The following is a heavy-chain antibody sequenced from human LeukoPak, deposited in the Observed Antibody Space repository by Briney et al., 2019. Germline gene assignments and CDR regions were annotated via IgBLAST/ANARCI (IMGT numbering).Heavy chain of an antibody. CDR2: IIPILGIA. V-gene: IGHV1-69*04. Sequence: SVKVSCKASGGTFSSYAISWVRQAPGQGLEWMGRIIPILGIANYAQKFQGRVTITADKSTSTAYMELSSLRSDDTAVYYCARDGSGVWFDYWGQGTLVTVSS. CDR3: ARDGSGVWFDY. CDR1: GGTFSSYA. J-gene: IGHJ4*02. D-gene: IGHD3-10*01.